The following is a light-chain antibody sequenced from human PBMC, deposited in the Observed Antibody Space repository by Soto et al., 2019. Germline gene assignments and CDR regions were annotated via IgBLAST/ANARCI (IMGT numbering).Light chain of an antibody. Sequence: EVVMTQSPATLSVSPGERATLSCRASQSVGSNLAWYQQKPGQAPRLLIYGASTRATGIPARFSGSGSGTEFTLTISSLQSEDFAVYYCQQYNNWPPLTFGGGTKVVIK. CDR1: QSVGSN. CDR3: QQYNNWPPLT. CDR2: GAS. J-gene: IGKJ4*01. V-gene: IGKV3-15*01.